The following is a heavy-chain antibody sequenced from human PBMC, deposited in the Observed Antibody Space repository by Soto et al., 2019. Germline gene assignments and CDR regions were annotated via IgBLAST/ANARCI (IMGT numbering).Heavy chain of an antibody. CDR2: IWYDGNNK. V-gene: IGHV3-33*01. J-gene: IGHJ4*02. Sequence: PGGSLRLSCAASGFTFSSFGMHWVRQAPGKGLEWVAVIWYDGNNKYYADSVKGRFTISRDNSKNTLYLQMNSLRAEDTAVFYCARLGSGWSVDYWGQGTLVTVS. D-gene: IGHD6-19*01. CDR3: ARLGSGWSVDY. CDR1: GFTFSSFG.